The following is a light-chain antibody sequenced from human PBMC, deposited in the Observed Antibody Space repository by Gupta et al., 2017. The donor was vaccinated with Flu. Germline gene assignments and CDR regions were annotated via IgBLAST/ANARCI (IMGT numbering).Light chain of an antibody. J-gene: IGLJ3*02. V-gene: IGLV2-14*01. CDR3: SSYTSSSTWV. Sequence: SALTLPASVSGSPGQSITISCTGTSSDVGRYNYVSWYQKHPGKAPKLIIYEVNNRPAGIPNRFSASKSGNTASLTISGLQAEDEADYYCSSYTSSSTWVFGGGTTLTVL. CDR1: SSDVGRYNY. CDR2: EVN.